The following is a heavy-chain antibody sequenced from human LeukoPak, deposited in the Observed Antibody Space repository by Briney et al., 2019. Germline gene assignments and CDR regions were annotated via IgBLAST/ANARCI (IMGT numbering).Heavy chain of an antibody. D-gene: IGHD5-12*01. CDR1: GYSFTNYW. V-gene: IGHV5-51*01. CDR3: ARQGRYGGYFRLPNTEYYFDY. CDR2: IYPGDSDT. Sequence: GESLKISCKGSGYSFTNYWIGWVRQMPGKGLEWMGIIYPGDSDTRYSPSFQGQVTISADKSISTAYLQWSSLKASDTAVYYCARQGRYGGYFRLPNTEYYFDYWGQGTLVTVSS. J-gene: IGHJ4*02.